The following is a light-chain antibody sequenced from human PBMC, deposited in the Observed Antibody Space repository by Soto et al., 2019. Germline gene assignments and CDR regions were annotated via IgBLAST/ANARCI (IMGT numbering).Light chain of an antibody. CDR1: QSVSSY. Sequence: EIVLTQSPATLSLSPGERATLSCRASQSVSSYLAWYQQKPGQAPRLLIYDASNRATGIPARFSGSGSGKDLTLTISRLEPEDFAVYYCQQRSNWPAITFGHGPRLEIK. V-gene: IGKV3-11*01. J-gene: IGKJ5*01. CDR2: DAS. CDR3: QQRSNWPAIT.